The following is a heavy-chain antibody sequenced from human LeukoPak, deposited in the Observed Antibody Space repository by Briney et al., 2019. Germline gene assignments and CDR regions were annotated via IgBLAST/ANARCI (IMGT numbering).Heavy chain of an antibody. V-gene: IGHV4-4*07. D-gene: IGHD3-10*01. Sequence: SETLSLTCTVSGVSISSYYWSWIRQPAGKGLEWIGRFYTSGSTNYNPSLKSRVTMSVDTSKNQFSLKLSSVTAADTAVYYCARGPRISLVRGALELDYWGQGTLVTVSS. CDR2: FYTSGST. J-gene: IGHJ4*02. CDR1: GVSISSYY. CDR3: ARGPRISLVRGALELDY.